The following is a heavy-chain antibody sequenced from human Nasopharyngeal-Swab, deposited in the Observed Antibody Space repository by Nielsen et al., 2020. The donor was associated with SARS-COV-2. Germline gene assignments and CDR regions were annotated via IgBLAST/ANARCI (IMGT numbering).Heavy chain of an antibody. CDR3: ARGGSGYDPLDY. J-gene: IGHJ4*02. CDR1: GFTFSSYA. D-gene: IGHD5-12*01. V-gene: IGHV3-53*04. Sequence: GGSLRLSCAASGFTFSSYAMSWVRQAPGKGLEWVSVIYSGGSTYYADSVKGRFTISRHISRNTLYLQMNSLRAEDTAVYFCARGGSGYDPLDYWGQGTLVTVSS. CDR2: IYSGGST.